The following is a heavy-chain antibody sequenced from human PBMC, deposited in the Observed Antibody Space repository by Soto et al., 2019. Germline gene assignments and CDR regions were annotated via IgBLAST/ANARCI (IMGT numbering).Heavy chain of an antibody. CDR2: IIPILGIA. CDR3: ATALIVVVPAAMLNYYYGMDV. CDR1: GGTFSSYT. J-gene: IGHJ6*02. V-gene: IGHV1-69*02. D-gene: IGHD2-2*01. Sequence: SVKVSCKASGGTFSSYTISWVRQAPGQGLEWMGRIIPILGIANYAQKFQGRVTITADKSTSTAYIELSSLRSEDTAVYYCATALIVVVPAAMLNYYYGMDVWGQGTTVTVSS.